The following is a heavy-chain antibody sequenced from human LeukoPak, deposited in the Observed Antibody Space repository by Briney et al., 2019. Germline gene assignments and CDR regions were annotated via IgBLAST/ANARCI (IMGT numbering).Heavy chain of an antibody. CDR1: GYTFTSYW. Sequence: GESLKISCKGSGYTFTSYWIGWVRQKPGKGLEWMGIIYPSDSDTRYSPSFQGQVAISADKPISAAYLQWSSLKASDTAMYYCARGSGSYPNYYYYGMDVWGQGTTVTVSS. CDR2: IYPSDSDT. D-gene: IGHD1-26*01. V-gene: IGHV5-51*04. J-gene: IGHJ6*02. CDR3: ARGSGSYPNYYYYGMDV.